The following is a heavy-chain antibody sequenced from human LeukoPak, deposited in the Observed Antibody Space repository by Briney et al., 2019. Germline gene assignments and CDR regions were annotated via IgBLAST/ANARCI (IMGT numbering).Heavy chain of an antibody. J-gene: IGHJ4*02. D-gene: IGHD2-15*01. CDR3: ARDPSVVVVAASYFDY. V-gene: IGHV3-30*04. CDR1: GFTFSSYA. CDR2: ISYDGSNK. Sequence: GGSLRLSCAASGFTFSSYAMHWVRQAPGKGLEWVAVISYDGSNKYYADSVKGRFTIPRDNSKNTLYLQMNSLRAEDTAVYYSARDPSVVVVAASYFDYWGQGTLVTVSS.